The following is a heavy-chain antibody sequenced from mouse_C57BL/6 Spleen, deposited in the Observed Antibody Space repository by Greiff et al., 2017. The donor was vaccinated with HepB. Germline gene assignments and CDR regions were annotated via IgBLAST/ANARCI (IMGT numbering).Heavy chain of an antibody. V-gene: IGHV1-55*01. CDR3: ARVYGSSLYWYFDV. Sequence: QVQLQQPGAELVKPGASVKMSCKASGYTFTSYWITWVKQRPGQGLEWIGDIYPGSGSTNYNEKFKSKATLTVDTSSSTAYMQLSSLTSEDSAVYYCARVYGSSLYWYFDVWGTGTTVTVSS. D-gene: IGHD1-1*01. J-gene: IGHJ1*03. CDR2: IYPGSGST. CDR1: GYTFTSYW.